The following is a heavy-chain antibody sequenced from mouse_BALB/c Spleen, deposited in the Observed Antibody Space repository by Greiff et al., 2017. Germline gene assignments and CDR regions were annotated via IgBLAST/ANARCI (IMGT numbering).Heavy chain of an antibody. D-gene: IGHD2-3*01. CDR3: ARLIDGYPDY. CDR1: GFTFSSYG. Sequence: EVNVVESGGDLVKPGGSLKLSCAASGFTFSSYGMSWVRQTPDKRLEWVATISSGGSYTYYPDSVKGRFTISRDNAKNTLYLQMSSLKSEDTAMYYCARLIDGYPDYWGQGTTLTVSS. J-gene: IGHJ2*01. CDR2: ISSGGSYT. V-gene: IGHV5-6*01.